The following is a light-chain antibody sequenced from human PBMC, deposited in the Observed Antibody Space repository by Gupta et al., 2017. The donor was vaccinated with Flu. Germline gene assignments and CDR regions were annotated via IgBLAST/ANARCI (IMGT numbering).Light chain of an antibody. Sequence: EVVLAQSPGTVSLSPGERVTLSCRASRSIDSSYLAWYPQKPGQAPRLLIYGASRRATGIADRFSGSGSGTDFTLTINSLEPEDFAVYYCQQYARSPYTFGQGTKVEI. J-gene: IGKJ2*01. CDR3: QQYARSPYT. V-gene: IGKV3-20*01. CDR1: RSIDSSY. CDR2: GAS.